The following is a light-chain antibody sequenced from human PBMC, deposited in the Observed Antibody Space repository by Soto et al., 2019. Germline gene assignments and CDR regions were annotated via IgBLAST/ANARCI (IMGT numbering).Light chain of an antibody. J-gene: IGKJ2*01. CDR2: DAS. CDR3: QQYTNYSST. V-gene: IGKV1-5*01. CDR1: QSISRL. Sequence: DIEMTQSPSTLSASVGDRVTITCRGSQSISRLLAWYQQKPGKAPKLLIHDASSLESGVPSRFSGSRSGSEFTLTISGLQPHDFATFYCQQYTNYSSTFGQGTKVEIK.